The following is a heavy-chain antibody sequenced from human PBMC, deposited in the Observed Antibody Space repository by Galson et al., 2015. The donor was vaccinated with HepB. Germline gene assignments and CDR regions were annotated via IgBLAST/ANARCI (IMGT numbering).Heavy chain of an antibody. CDR3: ARGPGRRYFDL. D-gene: IGHD6-25*01. CDR2: IFPGDSDS. V-gene: IGHV5-51*01. J-gene: IGHJ2*01. CDR1: GDTFTNYW. Sequence: QSGAEVKKPGESLKISCKGSGDTFTNYWIGWVRQMPGKGLEWMGIIFPGDSDSKYSPSFQGQVTMSVDKSINTAYLQWSSLKASDTAMYYCARGPGRRYFDLWGRGTPVTVSS.